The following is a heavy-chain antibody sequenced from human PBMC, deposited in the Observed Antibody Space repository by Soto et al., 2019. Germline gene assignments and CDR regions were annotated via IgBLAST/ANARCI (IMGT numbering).Heavy chain of an antibody. CDR3: AREKSSGNYNDY. J-gene: IGHJ4*02. D-gene: IGHD3-22*01. CDR1: GYTFTSYD. V-gene: IGHV1-8*01. Sequence: QVQLVQSGAEVKKPGASVKVSCKASGYTFTSYDINWVRQATGQGLEWMGWMNPNSGNTGYAQKFRGRVTLTRNTSISTAYTELSSLRSEATAVYYCAREKSSGNYNDYWGQGTLVTVSS. CDR2: MNPNSGNT.